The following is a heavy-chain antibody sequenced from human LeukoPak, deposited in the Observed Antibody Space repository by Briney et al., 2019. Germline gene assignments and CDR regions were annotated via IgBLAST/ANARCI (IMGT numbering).Heavy chain of an antibody. V-gene: IGHV1-69*13. CDR1: GGTFSSYA. CDR3: ARAPYYYDSSGYYRWFDP. D-gene: IGHD3-22*01. J-gene: IGHJ5*02. Sequence: SVTVSFTASGGTFSSYAISWVRQAPGQGLEWMGGIIPIFGTANYAQKFQGRVTITADESTSTAYMELSSLRSEDTAVYYCARAPYYYDSSGYYRWFDPWGQGTLVTVSS. CDR2: IIPIFGTA.